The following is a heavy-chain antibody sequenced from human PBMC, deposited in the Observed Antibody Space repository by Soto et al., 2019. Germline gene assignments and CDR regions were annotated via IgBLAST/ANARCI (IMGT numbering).Heavy chain of an antibody. Sequence: LRLSCAASGFTFSRYAIHWVRQAPGKGLEWVAVISRDGTNKYYVDSVKGRFTISRDNSRNTLYLQMNSLRHEDAAVYYCARSRSGAVADSFDFWGQGTLVTVSS. J-gene: IGHJ4*02. D-gene: IGHD3-10*01. CDR2: ISRDGTNK. CDR3: ARSRSGAVADSFDF. CDR1: GFTFSRYA. V-gene: IGHV3-30*04.